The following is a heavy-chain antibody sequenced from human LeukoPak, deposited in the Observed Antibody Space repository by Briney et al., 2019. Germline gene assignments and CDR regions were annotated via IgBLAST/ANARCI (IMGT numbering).Heavy chain of an antibody. CDR1: GFTFSSYW. Sequence: GGSLRLSCAASGFTFSSYWMSWVRQAPGKGLEWVANIKEDGSQEYYADSVKGRFTISRDNARNSVFLQMNSLRAEDTAVYHCVRDKVSGPTLLDHWGQGTPVTVSS. CDR2: IKEDGSQE. V-gene: IGHV3-7*01. CDR3: VRDKVSGPTLLDH. D-gene: IGHD5/OR15-5a*01. J-gene: IGHJ4*02.